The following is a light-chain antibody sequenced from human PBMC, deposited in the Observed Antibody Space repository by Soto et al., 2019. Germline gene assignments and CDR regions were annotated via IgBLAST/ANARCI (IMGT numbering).Light chain of an antibody. CDR1: QSVSSY. J-gene: IGKJ1*01. CDR2: DAS. Sequence: EIVLTQSPATLSLSPGERATLSCRASQSVSSYLAWYQQKPGQAPRLLIYDASNRATGIPARLSGSGSGTDFTLTISSLEPEDFAVYYCQQRSNWPRTFGQGTKVEI. CDR3: QQRSNWPRT. V-gene: IGKV3-11*01.